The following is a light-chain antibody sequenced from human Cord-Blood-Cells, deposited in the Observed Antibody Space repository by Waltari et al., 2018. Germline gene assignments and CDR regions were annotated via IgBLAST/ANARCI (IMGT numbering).Light chain of an antibody. Sequence: EIVLTQSPATLSLSPGERATPSCRASQSVSSYLAWYQLKPGQAPRLLIYDASNRATGIPARFSGSGSGTDFTLTISSLEPEDFAVYYCQQRSNWPLTFGGGTKVEIK. CDR2: DAS. V-gene: IGKV3-11*01. CDR3: QQRSNWPLT. CDR1: QSVSSY. J-gene: IGKJ4*01.